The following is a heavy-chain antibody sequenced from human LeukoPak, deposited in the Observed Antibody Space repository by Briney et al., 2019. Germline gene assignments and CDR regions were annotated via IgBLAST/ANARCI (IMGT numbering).Heavy chain of an antibody. Sequence: PGGSLRLSCAVSGFTFSDHYMTWIRQAPGKGLEYISYLSNTGSDISYADSVKGRFTISRDNAKNSLYLQMNSLRVEDTAVYYCARLGLEVGGPNWFDPWGQGTLVTVSS. J-gene: IGHJ5*02. D-gene: IGHD1-1*01. CDR2: LSNTGSDI. CDR1: GFTFSDHY. CDR3: ARLGLEVGGPNWFDP. V-gene: IGHV3-11*04.